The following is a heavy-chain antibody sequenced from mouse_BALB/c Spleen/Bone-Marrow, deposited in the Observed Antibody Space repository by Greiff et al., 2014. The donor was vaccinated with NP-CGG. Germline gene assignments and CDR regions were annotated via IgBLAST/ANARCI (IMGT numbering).Heavy chain of an antibody. CDR2: INSGSGGT. Sequence: QVQLQQSGAELVRPGTSVKVSCKGSGYAFTNYLIEWVKQRPGQGLEWIGVINSGSGGTKYNEKFKGKATLTADKYSSTAYMQLSSLTSDDSAVYFCARAITDAMDYWGQGTSVTVSS. CDR1: GYAFTNYL. J-gene: IGHJ4*01. CDR3: ARAITDAMDY. V-gene: IGHV1-54*01. D-gene: IGHD2-4*01.